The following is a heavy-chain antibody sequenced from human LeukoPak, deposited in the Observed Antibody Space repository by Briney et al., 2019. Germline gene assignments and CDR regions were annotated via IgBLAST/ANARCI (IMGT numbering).Heavy chain of an antibody. CDR3: ARDRAHNWNYVHFDY. V-gene: IGHV1-2*02. CDR2: INPNSGGT. Sequence: ASVKVSCKASGYTFTGYYMHWVRQAPGQGLEWMGWINPNSGGTNYAQKLQGRVTMTTGTSTSTAYMELRSLRSDDTAVYYCARDRAHNWNYVHFDYWGQGTLVTVSS. D-gene: IGHD1-7*01. J-gene: IGHJ4*02. CDR1: GYTFTGYY.